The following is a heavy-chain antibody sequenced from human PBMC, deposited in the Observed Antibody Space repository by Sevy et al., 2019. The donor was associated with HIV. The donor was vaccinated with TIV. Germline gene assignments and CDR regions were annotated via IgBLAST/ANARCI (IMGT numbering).Heavy chain of an antibody. CDR1: GGSISSSSYY. D-gene: IGHD4-17*01. CDR2: MSYSGST. Sequence: SETLSLTCTVSGGSISSSSYYWGWIRQPPGRGLEWIGSMSYSGSTFYNPSLKSRVPISVDTSRNQFSLKLNSVTAADTAGYYCARLAYGDYVGYLDPWGQGILVTVSS. V-gene: IGHV4-39*01. CDR3: ARLAYGDYVGYLDP. J-gene: IGHJ5*02.